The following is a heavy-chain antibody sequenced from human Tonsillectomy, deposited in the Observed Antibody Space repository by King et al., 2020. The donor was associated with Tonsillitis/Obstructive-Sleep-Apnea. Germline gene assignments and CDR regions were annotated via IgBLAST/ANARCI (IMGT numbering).Heavy chain of an antibody. V-gene: IGHV1-18*01. Sequence: QLVQSGAEVKKPGASVKVSCKASGYTFTNYGISWVRQAPGQGLEWMGWISAYNGNTNSAQKLQGRVTMTTDASTSTAYMELRSLRSDDTAVYHCARDSMSHYFDSSAYYTFDYWGQGTLVTVSS. CDR2: ISAYNGNT. J-gene: IGHJ4*02. CDR1: GYTFTNYG. CDR3: ARDSMSHYFDSSAYYTFDY. D-gene: IGHD3-22*01.